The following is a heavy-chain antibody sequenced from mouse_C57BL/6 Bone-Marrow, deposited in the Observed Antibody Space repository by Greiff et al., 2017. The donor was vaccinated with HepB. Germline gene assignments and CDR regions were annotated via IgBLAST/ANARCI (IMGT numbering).Heavy chain of an antibody. Sequence: EVMLVESGGGLVQPKGSLKLSCAASGFSFNTYAMNWVRQAPGKGLEWVARIRSKSNNYATYYADSVKDRFTISRDDSESMLYLQMNNLKTEDTAMYYCVRPGYYGSSSSYWYFDVWGTGTTVTVSS. D-gene: IGHD1-1*01. V-gene: IGHV10-1*01. J-gene: IGHJ1*03. CDR3: VRPGYYGSSSSYWYFDV. CDR2: IRSKSNNYAT. CDR1: GFSFNTYA.